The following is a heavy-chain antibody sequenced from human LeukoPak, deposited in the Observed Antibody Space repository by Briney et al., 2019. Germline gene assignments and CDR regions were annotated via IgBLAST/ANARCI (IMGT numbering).Heavy chain of an antibody. V-gene: IGHV4-34*01. CDR2: INHSGST. Sequence: SETLSLTCAVYGGSFSCYYWSWIRQPPGKGLEWIGEINHSGSTNYNPSLKSRVTISVDTSKNQFSLKLSSVTAADTAVYYCARDRRDGHGYWGQGTLVTVSS. D-gene: IGHD5-24*01. CDR3: ARDRRDGHGY. J-gene: IGHJ4*02. CDR1: GGSFSCYY.